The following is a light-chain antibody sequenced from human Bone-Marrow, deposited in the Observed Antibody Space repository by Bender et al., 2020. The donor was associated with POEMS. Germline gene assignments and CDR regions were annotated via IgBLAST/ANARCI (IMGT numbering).Light chain of an antibody. CDR1: ALPQQF. Sequence: SYDLTQPPSVSVSPGQTARITCSGDALPQQFAYWYQQKAGQAPLLVIYKDTERPSGVPDRFSGSKSGDTASLAISGLQSEDEADYYCAVWDDSLNGWVFGGGTKLTVL. CDR3: AVWDDSLNGWV. J-gene: IGLJ3*02. CDR2: KDT. V-gene: IGLV3-25*02.